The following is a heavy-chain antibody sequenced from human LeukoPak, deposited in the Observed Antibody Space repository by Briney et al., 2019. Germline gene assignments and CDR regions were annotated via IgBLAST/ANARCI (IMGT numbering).Heavy chain of an antibody. D-gene: IGHD3-10*01. CDR1: GYSISSGYY. CDR3: ASMDYYGSGSYPPGVYFDY. J-gene: IGHJ4*02. CDR2: IYHSGST. Sequence: SETLSLTCAVSGYSISSGYYWGWIRPPPGKGLEWIGSIYHSGSTYCKPSLKSRVTISVDTSKNQFSLKLSSVTAEGTAVYYCASMDYYGSGSYPPGVYFDYWGQGTLVTVSS. V-gene: IGHV4-38-2*01.